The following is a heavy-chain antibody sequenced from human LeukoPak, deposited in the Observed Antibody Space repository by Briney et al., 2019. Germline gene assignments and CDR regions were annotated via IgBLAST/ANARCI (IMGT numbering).Heavy chain of an antibody. CDR3: AICTMVRGVTTHFDY. CDR2: IYPGDSDT. V-gene: IGHV5-51*01. J-gene: IGHJ4*02. CDR1: GYSFTSYW. D-gene: IGHD3-10*01. Sequence: GESLKISCKGSGYSFTSYWIGWVRQMPGKGLEWMGIIYPGDSDTRYSPSFQGQVTISADKSISTAYLQWSSLKASDTAMYYCAICTMVRGVTTHFDYWGQGTLVTVSS.